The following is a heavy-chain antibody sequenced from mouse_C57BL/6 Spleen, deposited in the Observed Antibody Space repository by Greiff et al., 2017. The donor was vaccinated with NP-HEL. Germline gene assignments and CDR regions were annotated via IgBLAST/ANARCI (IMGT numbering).Heavy chain of an antibody. CDR3: ARGWLLLGAMDY. CDR1: GYTFTSYW. CDR2: IDPSDSST. J-gene: IGHJ4*01. Sequence: VQLQQSGAELVMPGASVKLSCKASGYTFTSYWMHWVKQRPGQGLEWIGEIDPSDSSTNYNQKFKGKSTLTVDKSSSTAYMQLSSLTSEDSAVYYCARGWLLLGAMDYWGQGTSVTVSS. V-gene: IGHV1-69*01. D-gene: IGHD2-3*01.